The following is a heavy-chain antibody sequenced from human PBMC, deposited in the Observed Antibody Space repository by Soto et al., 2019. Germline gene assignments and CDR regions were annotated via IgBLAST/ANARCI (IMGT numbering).Heavy chain of an antibody. CDR2: IIPIFGTA. D-gene: IGHD6-6*01. V-gene: IGHV1-69*13. Sequence: AVKVSCKASGGTFSSYAISWVRQAPGQGLEWMGGIIPIFGTANYAQKFQGRVTITADESTSTAYMELSSLRSEDTAVYYCARGMEQIVPGYYYYGMDVWGQGNRVTVSS. J-gene: IGHJ6*02. CDR3: ARGMEQIVPGYYYYGMDV. CDR1: GGTFSSYA.